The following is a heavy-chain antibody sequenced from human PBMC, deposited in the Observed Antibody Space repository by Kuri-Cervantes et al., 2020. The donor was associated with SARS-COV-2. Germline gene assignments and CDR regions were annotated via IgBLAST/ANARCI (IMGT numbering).Heavy chain of an antibody. J-gene: IGHJ4*01. CDR2: ISGSGGST. Sequence: GGSLRLSCAAAGFTFSSYATSWVRQAPGKGLAWVSAISGSGGSTYYADSVKGRLTISRDNSKNTLYLQMNSLRAEDTAVYYCAKGRSSSTLYRHTAMSILGTRPNNWGHGTLVTVSS. V-gene: IGHV3-23*01. D-gene: IGHD5-18*01. CDR1: GFTFSSYA. CDR3: AKGRSSSTLYRHTAMSILGTRPNN.